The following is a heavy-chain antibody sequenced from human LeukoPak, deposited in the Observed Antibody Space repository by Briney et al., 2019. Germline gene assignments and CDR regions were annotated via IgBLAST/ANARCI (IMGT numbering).Heavy chain of an antibody. V-gene: IGHV3-30-3*01. CDR2: ISYDGSNK. J-gene: IGHJ5*02. CDR1: GFTFSSYA. Sequence: GGSLRLPCAASGFTFSSYAMHWVRQAPGKGLEWVAVISYDGSNKYYADSVKGRFTISRDNSKNTLYLQMNSLRAEDTAVYYCARDRGNWFDPWGQGTLVTVSS. D-gene: IGHD3-16*01. CDR3: ARDRGNWFDP.